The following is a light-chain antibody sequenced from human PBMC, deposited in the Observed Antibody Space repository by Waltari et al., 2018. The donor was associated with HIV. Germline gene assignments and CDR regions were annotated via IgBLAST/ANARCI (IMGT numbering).Light chain of an antibody. J-gene: IGLJ3*02. Sequence: QAVVTQEPSLSVPPGGTVTFTCASFTSRFTTTHHPYWFPQKPRQAPRTLFYSGGKRHSWTPGRFAGSLAEGKAVLTLTGAQPEDEATYHCLLSFHTVRVFGGGT. CDR3: LLSFHTVRV. CDR2: SGG. CDR1: TSRFTTTHH. V-gene: IGLV7-46*01.